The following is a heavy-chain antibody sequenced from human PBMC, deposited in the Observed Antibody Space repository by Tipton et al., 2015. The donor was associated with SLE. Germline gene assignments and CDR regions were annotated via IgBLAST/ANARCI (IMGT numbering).Heavy chain of an antibody. CDR2: VYYSGTT. CDR1: GSSITAYY. D-gene: IGHD2-8*01. Sequence: TLSLTCTVSGSSITAYYWTWIRQPPGKGLEWIGYVYYSGTTNYNPSLKSRVTISVDTSKNQFSLKLTSVTAADTAVYYCARGMLTWRGAIIGVDVWGQGTSVNVSS. J-gene: IGHJ6*02. V-gene: IGHV4-59*08. CDR3: ARGMLTWRGAIIGVDV.